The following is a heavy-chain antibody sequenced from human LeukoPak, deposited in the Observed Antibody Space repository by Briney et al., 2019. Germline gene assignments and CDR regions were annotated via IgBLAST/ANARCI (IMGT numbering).Heavy chain of an antibody. J-gene: IGHJ6*02. Sequence: KASDTLSLTCTVSGGSMTRYYWTWIRQPAGKGLEWIGRIYSSGTPTYNTSLKSRVHMSVDTSKNQFSLKLRSVTAADTALYYCARVSPIRVAGSSYYYVMDVWGQGTTVIVSS. CDR3: ARVSPIRVAGSSYYYVMDV. CDR1: GGSMTRYY. CDR2: IYSSGTP. V-gene: IGHV4-4*07. D-gene: IGHD6-19*01.